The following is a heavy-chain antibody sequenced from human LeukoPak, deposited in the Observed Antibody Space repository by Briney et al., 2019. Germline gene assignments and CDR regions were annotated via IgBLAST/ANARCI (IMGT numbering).Heavy chain of an antibody. J-gene: IGHJ4*02. CDR3: ARVTFGVVIIDY. V-gene: IGHV1-18*01. CDR1: GSTFTHYG. CDR2: ISAYNGNT. D-gene: IGHD3-3*01. Sequence: ASVKVSCQASGSTFTHYGLRWVRQPPQQGLEWMGWISAYNGNTNYAQKLQGRVTMPTDITTSTAYMELRSLRSDDTAVYYCARVTFGVVIIDYWGQGTLVTVSS.